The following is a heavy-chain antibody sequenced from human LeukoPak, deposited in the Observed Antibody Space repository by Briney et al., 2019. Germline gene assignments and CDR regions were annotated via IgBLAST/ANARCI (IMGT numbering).Heavy chain of an antibody. V-gene: IGHV3-23*01. Sequence: GGSLRLSCAASGFTFSSYAMSWVRQAPGKGLEWVSAISGSGGSTYYADSVKGRFTIYRYNSKNSLYLQMNSLRAEDTAVYYCAVLCIVVVNHHDAFDIWGQGTMVTVSS. CDR1: GFTFSSYA. D-gene: IGHD3-22*01. CDR2: ISGSGGST. J-gene: IGHJ3*02. CDR3: AVLCIVVVNHHDAFDI.